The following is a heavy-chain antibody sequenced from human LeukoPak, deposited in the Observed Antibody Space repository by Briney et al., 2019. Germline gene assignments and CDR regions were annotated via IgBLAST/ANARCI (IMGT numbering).Heavy chain of an antibody. D-gene: IGHD3-10*01. V-gene: IGHV4-4*07. Sequence: PSETLSLTCAVSGGSISGHYWSWIRQPAGKEPEWIGRVHTTGGTNYNPSLKSRLTMSVDTSKNQFSLHLTSVTAADTAVYYCAKGGESSLPFDYWGQGTLVTVSS. J-gene: IGHJ4*02. CDR1: GGSISGHY. CDR3: AKGGESSLPFDY. CDR2: VHTTGGT.